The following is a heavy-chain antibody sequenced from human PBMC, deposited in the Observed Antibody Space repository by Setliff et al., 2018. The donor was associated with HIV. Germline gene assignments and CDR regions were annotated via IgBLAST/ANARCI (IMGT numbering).Heavy chain of an antibody. CDR1: GASISSSSHH. D-gene: IGHD3-3*01. CDR3: AGFSYNFWVYRFDH. CDR2: IYYTGST. Sequence: LSLTCTVSGASISSSSHHWAWIRQPPGKGLEYIGNIYYTGSTHHNPSLKSRVTMSIDTSTQQFFLNVTSVTAADTAVYYCAGFSYNFWVYRFDHWGQGALVTVSS. J-gene: IGHJ4*02. V-gene: IGHV4-39*07.